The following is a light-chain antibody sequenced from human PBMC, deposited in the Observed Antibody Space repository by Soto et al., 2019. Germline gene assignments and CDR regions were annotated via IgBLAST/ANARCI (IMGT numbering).Light chain of an antibody. CDR2: DAS. CDR3: QHRSNWPRT. Sequence: EIVLTQSPATLSLSPGERATLSCRASQSVSSYLGLYQQTSGQAPRRLIYDASHRATGIPARFSGSGSETDFTLTNSSLEPEDGAVYYCQHRSNWPRTFGGGTKVEIK. J-gene: IGKJ4*01. V-gene: IGKV3-11*01. CDR1: QSVSSY.